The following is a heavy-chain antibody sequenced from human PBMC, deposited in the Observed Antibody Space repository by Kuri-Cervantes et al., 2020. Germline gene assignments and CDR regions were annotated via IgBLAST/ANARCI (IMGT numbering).Heavy chain of an antibody. D-gene: IGHD6-13*01. CDR3: AVGSSSWYAFFDY. CDR1: GFTFSSYA. CDR2: ISGSGGST. Sequence: GGSLRLSCAASGFTFSSYAMSWVRQAPGKGLEWVSAISGSGGSTYYADSVKGRFTISRDNSKSTLYLQMNSLRAEDTAVYYCAVGSSSWYAFFDYWGQGTLVTVSS. V-gene: IGHV3-23*01. J-gene: IGHJ4*02.